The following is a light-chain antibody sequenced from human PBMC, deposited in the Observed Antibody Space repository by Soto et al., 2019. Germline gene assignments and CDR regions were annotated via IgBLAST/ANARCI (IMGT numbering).Light chain of an antibody. CDR2: EVS. Sequence: QSVLTQPASVSGSPGQSITISCTGTSSDIGGSNYVSWYQQHPGEAPKLMIYEVSNRPSGVSNRFSGSKSGNTASLTISGLQAEDEADYYCSSYTSSSTYVFGTGTKVNLL. CDR3: SSYTSSSTYV. CDR1: SSDIGGSNY. J-gene: IGLJ1*01. V-gene: IGLV2-14*01.